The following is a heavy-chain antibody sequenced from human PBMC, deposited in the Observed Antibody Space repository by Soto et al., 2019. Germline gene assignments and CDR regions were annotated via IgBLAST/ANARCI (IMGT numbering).Heavy chain of an antibody. CDR1: GYTFTGYY. CDR2: INPNSGGT. D-gene: IGHD2-2*01. J-gene: IGHJ6*03. Sequence: ASVKVSCKASGYTFTGYYMHWVRQAPGQGLEWMGWINPNSGGTNYAQKFQGWVTMTRDTSISTAYMELSRLRSDDTAVYYCARDHIVVVPAAQFYYYMDVWGKGTTVTVSS. CDR3: ARDHIVVVPAAQFYYYMDV. V-gene: IGHV1-2*04.